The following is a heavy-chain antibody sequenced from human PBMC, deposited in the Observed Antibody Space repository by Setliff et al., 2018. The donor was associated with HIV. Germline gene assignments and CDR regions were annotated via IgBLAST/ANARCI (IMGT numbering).Heavy chain of an antibody. Sequence: PGASVKVSCKASGYTFTSYAMHWVRQAPGQRLEWMGWINAGNGNTKYSQNFQGRVTITRDTSASTGYMELSSLRSEDTAVYYCASGSNWDIFDYWGQGTLVTVSS. CDR1: GYTFTSYA. J-gene: IGHJ4*02. CDR2: INAGNGNT. CDR3: ASGSNWDIFDY. V-gene: IGHV1-3*01. D-gene: IGHD6-13*01.